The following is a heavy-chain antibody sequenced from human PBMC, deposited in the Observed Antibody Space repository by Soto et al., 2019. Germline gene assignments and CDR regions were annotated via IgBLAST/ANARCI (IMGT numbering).Heavy chain of an antibody. V-gene: IGHV4-59*11. D-gene: IGHD2-15*01. CDR3: AREGWSMDV. Sequence: QVQLQESGPGLVKPSETLSLTCTVSGGSISSHYWSWIRQPPGKGLEWIGYIYYSGSTNYNPSLKSRVTISVDTSKNQFSLKLSSVTAADTAVYYCAREGWSMDVWGRGTTVTVSS. J-gene: IGHJ6*02. CDR1: GGSISSHY. CDR2: IYYSGST.